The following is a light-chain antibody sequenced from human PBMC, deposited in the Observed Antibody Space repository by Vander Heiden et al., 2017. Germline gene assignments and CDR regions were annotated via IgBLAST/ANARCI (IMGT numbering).Light chain of an antibody. CDR3: SSYTSSSTLV. CDR1: SSDVGSYNR. CDR2: EVS. V-gene: IGLV2-18*02. J-gene: IGLJ2*01. Sequence: QSALPQPPSVSGSPGQSVTISCTRTSSDVGSYNRVSWYQQPPGTAPKLMIYEVSNRPSGVPDRFSGSKSGNTASLTISGLQAEDEADYYCSSYTSSSTLVFGGGTKLTVL.